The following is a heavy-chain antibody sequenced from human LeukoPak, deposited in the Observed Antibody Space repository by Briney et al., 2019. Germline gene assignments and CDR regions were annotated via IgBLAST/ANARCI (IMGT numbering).Heavy chain of an antibody. J-gene: IGHJ4*02. D-gene: IGHD2-2*01. Sequence: SQTLSLTCAVSGGSISSGGYSWSWIRQPPGKGLEWIGYIYHSGSTYYNPSLKSRVTISVDRSKNQFSLKLSSVTAADTAVYYYARGIDAKGFVYWGQGTLVTVSS. CDR2: IYHSGST. V-gene: IGHV4-30-2*01. CDR1: GGSISSGGYS. CDR3: ARGIDAKGFVY.